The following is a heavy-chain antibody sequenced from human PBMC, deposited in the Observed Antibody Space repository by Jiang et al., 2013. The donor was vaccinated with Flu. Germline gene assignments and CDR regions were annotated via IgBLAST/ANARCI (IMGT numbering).Heavy chain of an antibody. CDR1: GFTFSSYG. V-gene: IGHV3-30*18. J-gene: IGHJ4*02. CDR3: AKEKDARSSRDFDY. CDR2: ISHDGSVT. Sequence: QLLEVWGGRGPXRGGPVRLSCAASGFTFSSYGMQWVRQAPGKGLEWVAVISHDGSVTHYADSVKGRFTISRDNSENTLYLQMGSLRADDTAVYYCAKEKDARSSRDFDYWGQGTLVTVSS. D-gene: IGHD2-2*01.